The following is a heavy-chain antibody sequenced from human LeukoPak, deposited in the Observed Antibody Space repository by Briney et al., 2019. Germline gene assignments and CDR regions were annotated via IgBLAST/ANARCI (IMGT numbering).Heavy chain of an antibody. CDR2: TNPNTGGT. CDR3: ARSWGGRGGWGDNWFDY. Sequence: ASVRLSCKASGYTFTDCYIHRVRQAPGQGLGLMGGTNPNTGGTNYAQKFQGRVTMTTDTSITTAYMKLSRLRLNDMGADYCARSWGGRGGWGDNWFDYWGQGTLVIVSS. V-gene: IGHV1-2*02. D-gene: IGHD1-1*01. CDR1: GYTFTDCY. J-gene: IGHJ4*02.